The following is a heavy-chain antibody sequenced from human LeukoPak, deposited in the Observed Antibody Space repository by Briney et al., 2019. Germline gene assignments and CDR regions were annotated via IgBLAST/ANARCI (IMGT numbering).Heavy chain of an antibody. CDR3: ARVDVAVAGTPFDY. V-gene: IGHV3-23*01. J-gene: IGHJ4*02. D-gene: IGHD6-19*01. Sequence: GGSLRLSRAASGFTFSNYAMSWVRQAPGKGLEWVSTISASGGSTYYADSVKGRFTISRDNSKSTLYLQMNSLRAEDTAVYYCARVDVAVAGTPFDYWGQGTLVTVSS. CDR1: GFTFSNYA. CDR2: ISASGGST.